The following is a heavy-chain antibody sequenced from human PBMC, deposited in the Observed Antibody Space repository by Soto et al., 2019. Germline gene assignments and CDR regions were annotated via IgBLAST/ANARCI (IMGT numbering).Heavy chain of an antibody. CDR3: AKGSEVARQELDY. D-gene: IGHD2-15*01. CDR2: ISSDGSDK. Sequence: QVQLVESGGGVVQPGRSLRLSCAASGFTFSNFGMHWVRQAPGKGLEWVAGISSDGSDKYYSDSVKGRFTISRDNSKNTVFLQMNSLRVEDTAVYYCAKGSEVARQELDYWGQGTLVTVSS. V-gene: IGHV3-30*18. J-gene: IGHJ4*02. CDR1: GFTFSNFG.